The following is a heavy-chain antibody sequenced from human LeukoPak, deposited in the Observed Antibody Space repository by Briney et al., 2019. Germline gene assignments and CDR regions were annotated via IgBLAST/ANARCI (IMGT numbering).Heavy chain of an antibody. CDR2: ISSSGSYI. D-gene: IGHD2-2*01. V-gene: IGHV3-21*01. CDR1: GFSFSNYN. J-gene: IGHJ4*02. Sequence: PGGSLRLSCAASGFSFSNYNMNWVRQAPGKGLEWVSSISSSGSYIYYADSVKGRFTISRDNAKNSLYLQMNSLRADDTAVYYCARDRWDIVLVPAAREIDYWGQGTLVTVSS. CDR3: ARDRWDIVLVPAAREIDY.